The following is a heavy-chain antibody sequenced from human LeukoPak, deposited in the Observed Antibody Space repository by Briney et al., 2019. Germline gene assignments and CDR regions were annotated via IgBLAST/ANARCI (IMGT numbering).Heavy chain of an antibody. Sequence: SETLSLTCTVSDGSITNYDWSWIRQPPGKGLEWIGSIYYSGSTYYNPSLKSRVTISVDTSKNQFSLKLSSVTAADTAVYYCARHSYSRSLEWLPKGDGYYYYMDVWGKGTTVTVSS. CDR3: ARHSYSRSLEWLPKGDGYYYYMDV. CDR2: IYYSGST. CDR1: DGSITNYD. J-gene: IGHJ6*03. V-gene: IGHV4-39*01. D-gene: IGHD3-3*01.